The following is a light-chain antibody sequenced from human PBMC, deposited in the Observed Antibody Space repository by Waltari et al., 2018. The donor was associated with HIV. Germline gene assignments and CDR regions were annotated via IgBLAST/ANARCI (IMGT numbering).Light chain of an antibody. J-gene: IGKJ1*01. CDR1: QSVLYSANNQNY. Sequence: DIVMTQSPDSLAVSLGERATINCKSSQSVLYSANNQNYLAWYQQKPGQPPKLLIYWASTRESGVPDRFSGSGSGTDFTLTISSLQAADVAVYYCQQFYSDLWTFGQGTKVEI. CDR3: QQFYSDLWT. CDR2: WAS. V-gene: IGKV4-1*01.